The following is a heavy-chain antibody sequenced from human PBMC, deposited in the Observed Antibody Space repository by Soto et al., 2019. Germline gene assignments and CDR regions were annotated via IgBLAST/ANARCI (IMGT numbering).Heavy chain of an antibody. CDR3: SRRRGPGLFYGTDV. V-gene: IGHV4-61*01. D-gene: IGHD1-1*01. Sequence: SETLSLTYTVAGASVDVGTYYYICHRQTPEKGLEWIGYTYFSGATSYNPSLNSRATISMDTPKNQFSLKLDSVTAADSAVYYCSRRRGPGLFYGTDVWRQGTTVT. CDR2: TYFSGAT. J-gene: IGHJ6*01. CDR1: GASVDVGTYY.